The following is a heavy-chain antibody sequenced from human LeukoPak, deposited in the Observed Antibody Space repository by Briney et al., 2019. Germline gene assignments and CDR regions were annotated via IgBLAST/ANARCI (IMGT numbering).Heavy chain of an antibody. CDR1: GFDFSSYS. CDR2: ISSSSSAI. J-gene: IGHJ4*02. CDR3: ARDPAGLFFDY. Sequence: GGSLRLSCAASGFDFSSYSMNWVRQAPGKGLEWVSYISSSSSAIYYADSVKGRFTISRDNAKNSLYLQMNSLRAEDTAVYYCARDPAGLFFDYWGQGTLVTVSS. V-gene: IGHV3-48*04. D-gene: IGHD3/OR15-3a*01.